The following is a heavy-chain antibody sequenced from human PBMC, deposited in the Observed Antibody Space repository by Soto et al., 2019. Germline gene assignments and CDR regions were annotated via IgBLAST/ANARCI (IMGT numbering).Heavy chain of an antibody. CDR3: ARDSKVYCSSLSCFNWIHP. V-gene: IGHV1-18*01. Sequence: GASVKVSCKASGYTFTTYGISWVRQAPGQGLEWMGWISPYNGNTNYAQKLQGRVTMTTDTSTSTAYMEVRSLRSDDTAVYYCARDSKVYCSSLSCFNWIHPSGQATLVTVSS. CDR2: ISPYNGNT. J-gene: IGHJ5*02. D-gene: IGHD2-2*01. CDR1: GYTFTTYG.